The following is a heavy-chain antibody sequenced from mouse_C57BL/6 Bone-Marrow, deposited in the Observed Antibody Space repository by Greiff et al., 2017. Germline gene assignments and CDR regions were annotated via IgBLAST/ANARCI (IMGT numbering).Heavy chain of an antibody. CDR3: HYYGSSYGAY. V-gene: IGHV5-9-1*02. CDR1: GFTFSSYA. Sequence: EVTLVESGEGLVKPGGSLKLSCAASGFTFSSYALSWVRQTPEKRLEWVAYLSSGGDYIYYAATVQGRFTISSDNARNTLYLQMSSRKSEDTAMYYCHYYGSSYGAYWGQGTLVTVSA. D-gene: IGHD1-1*01. CDR2: LSSGGDYI. J-gene: IGHJ3*01.